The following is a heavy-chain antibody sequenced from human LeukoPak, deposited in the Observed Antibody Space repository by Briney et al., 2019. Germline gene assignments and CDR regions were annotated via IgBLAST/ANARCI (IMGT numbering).Heavy chain of an antibody. CDR1: DYSISSGYY. D-gene: IGHD5-12*01. Sequence: SETLSLTCTVSDYSISSGYYWGWIRQPPGKGLEWIGSIYHSGSTYYNPSLKSRVTISVDTSKNQFSLKLSSVTAADTAVYYCARDGVKWLRYAQPIDYWGQGTLVTVSS. CDR2: IYHSGST. CDR3: ARDGVKWLRYAQPIDY. J-gene: IGHJ4*02. V-gene: IGHV4-38-2*02.